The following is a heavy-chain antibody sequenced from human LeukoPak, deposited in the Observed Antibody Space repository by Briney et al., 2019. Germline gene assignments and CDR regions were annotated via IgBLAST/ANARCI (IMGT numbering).Heavy chain of an antibody. CDR3: AREGYFGSGRYY. J-gene: IGHJ4*02. D-gene: IGHD3-10*01. V-gene: IGHV1-2*02. CDR2: INPNSGGT. CDR1: GYTFTGYY. Sequence: VKGSCKASGYTFTGYYMHWVRQAPGQGLEWMGWINPNSGGTNYAQKFQGRVTMTRDTSISTAYMELSRLRSDDTAVYYCAREGYFGSGRYYWGQGILVTVSS.